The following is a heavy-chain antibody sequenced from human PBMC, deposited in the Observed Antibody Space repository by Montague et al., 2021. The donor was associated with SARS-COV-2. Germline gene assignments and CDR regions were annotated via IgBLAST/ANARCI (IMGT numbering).Heavy chain of an antibody. D-gene: IGHD3-9*01. V-gene: IGHV2-5*01. CDR3: AHLIRYYDIFTGIPFDD. CDR1: GFSLSTPNVG. CDR2: IYSNGDK. Sequence: PALVKPTQTLTLTCTFSGFSLSTPNVGVAWIRQPPGKALEWLAVIYSNGDKRYSPSLQGRLTITKDTSRNQVVVSLTNVDPLDTATYYCAHLIRYYDIFTGIPFDDWGQGTQVTVSS. J-gene: IGHJ4*02.